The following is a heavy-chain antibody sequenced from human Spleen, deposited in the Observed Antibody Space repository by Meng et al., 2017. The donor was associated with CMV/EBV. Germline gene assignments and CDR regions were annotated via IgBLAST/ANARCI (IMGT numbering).Heavy chain of an antibody. J-gene: IGHJ5*02. Sequence: GESLKISCAASGYTFSEYGMSWSRQTPGKGLESASYISSRGRTIYYADSVQARFTISRDNAKNSLYLQMNSLTAGDTAVYYCARRGEDNWNDIPKSWFDPWGQGTLVTVSS. V-gene: IGHV3-11*01. CDR1: GYTFSEYG. D-gene: IGHD1-20*01. CDR3: ARRGEDNWNDIPKSWFDP. CDR2: ISSRGRTI.